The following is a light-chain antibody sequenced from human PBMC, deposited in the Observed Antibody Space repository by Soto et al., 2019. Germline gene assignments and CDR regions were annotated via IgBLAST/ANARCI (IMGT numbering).Light chain of an antibody. J-gene: IGKJ5*01. CDR1: QSVSSN. V-gene: IGKV3-15*01. CDR2: GAS. CDR3: QQYSKWPPIT. Sequence: EIVITHSPATLSVSPGERATLSCKASQSVSSNLAWYQQKPGQAPRLLISGASTRATGVPPRFSGSGSGTDFTLTISSLQSDDYAAYYCQQYSKWPPITFGQGTRLEIK.